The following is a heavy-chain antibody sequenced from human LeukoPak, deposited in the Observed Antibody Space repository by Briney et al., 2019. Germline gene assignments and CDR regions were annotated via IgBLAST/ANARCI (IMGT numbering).Heavy chain of an antibody. Sequence: GGSLRLSCAASGFTFSSYSMNWVRQAPGKGLEWVSYISSSSSTIYYADSVKGRFTISRDNSKNALYLQMNSLRAEDTAVYYCAKAQPQPGATPWFAPWGQGTLVTVSS. CDR3: AKAQPQPGATPWFAP. V-gene: IGHV3-48*01. CDR2: ISSSSSTI. J-gene: IGHJ5*02. CDR1: GFTFSSYS. D-gene: IGHD1-26*01.